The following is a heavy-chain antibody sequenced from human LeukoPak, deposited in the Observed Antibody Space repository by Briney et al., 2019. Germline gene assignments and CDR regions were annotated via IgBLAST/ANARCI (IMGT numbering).Heavy chain of an antibody. CDR2: IYYSGSS. V-gene: IGHV4-30-4*01. D-gene: IGHD1-14*01. CDR1: GGSISNGDYY. Sequence: PSETLSLTCTVSGGSISNGDYYWSWIRQPPEKGLEWIGYIYYSGSSYYNPSLKSRVSISVDTSKNQFSLKLSSVTAADTAVYYCARRNRSTGSGFDFWGRGTLVTVSS. J-gene: IGHJ4*02. CDR3: ARRNRSTGSGFDF.